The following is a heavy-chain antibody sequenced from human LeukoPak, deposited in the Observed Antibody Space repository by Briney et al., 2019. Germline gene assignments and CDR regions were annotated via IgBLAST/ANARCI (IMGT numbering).Heavy chain of an antibody. V-gene: IGHV4-61*01. CDR2: IYYSGST. Sequence: SETLSLTCTVSGGSVSSGSYYWSWIRQPPGKGLEWIGYIYYSGSTNYNPSLKSRVTISVDTSKNQFSLKLSSVTAADTAVYYCARAPSWFLVFDYWGQGTLVTVSS. D-gene: IGHD3-10*01. J-gene: IGHJ4*02. CDR3: ARAPSWFLVFDY. CDR1: GGSVSSGSYY.